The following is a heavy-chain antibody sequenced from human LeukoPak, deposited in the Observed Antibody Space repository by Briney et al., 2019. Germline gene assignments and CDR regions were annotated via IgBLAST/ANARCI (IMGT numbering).Heavy chain of an antibody. CDR3: ARGVYDFWSGYYFDI. D-gene: IGHD3-3*01. CDR1: GFPFSSYD. Sequence: GSLRLSCAASGFPFSSYDMHWVRQATGKGLEWVSAIGTAGDTYYPGSVKGRFTISRENAKNSLYLQMNSLRAGDTAVYYCARGVYDFWSGYYFDIWGQGTTVTVSS. CDR2: IGTAGDT. V-gene: IGHV3-13*01. J-gene: IGHJ3*02.